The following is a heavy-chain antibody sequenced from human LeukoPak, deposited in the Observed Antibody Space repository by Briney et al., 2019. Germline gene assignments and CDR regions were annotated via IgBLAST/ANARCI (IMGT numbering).Heavy chain of an antibody. CDR1: GDSVSSNSAA. V-gene: IGHV6-1*01. J-gene: IGHJ2*01. D-gene: IGHD2-15*01. CDR2: TYYRSKWSN. CDR3: ARAPIGGWYFDL. Sequence: SQTLSLTCAISGDSVSSNSAAWNWIRPFPSRGLEWLGSTYYRSKWSNDYAVSVKSRIIINPDTSQNQFSLQLNSLTHEDTAVYFCARAPIGGWYFDLWGRGTLVTVSS.